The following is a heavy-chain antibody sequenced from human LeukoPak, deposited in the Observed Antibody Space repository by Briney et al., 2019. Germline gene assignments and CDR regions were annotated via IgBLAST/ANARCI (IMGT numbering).Heavy chain of an antibody. V-gene: IGHV3-23*01. CDR2: IRCSGGST. Sequence: GGSLRLSCAASGFTFSSYAMSWVRQAPGKGLEWVAAIRCSGGSTYYADSVKGRFTISRDNSKNTLYLQMNSLRAEDTAVYYCAKFLPTHVVVANYYFDYWGQGTLFTVSS. CDR1: GFTFSSYA. J-gene: IGHJ4*02. D-gene: IGHD2-21*01. CDR3: AKFLPTHVVVANYYFDY.